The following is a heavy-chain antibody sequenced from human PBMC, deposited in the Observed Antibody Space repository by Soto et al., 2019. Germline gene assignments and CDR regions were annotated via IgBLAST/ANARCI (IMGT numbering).Heavy chain of an antibody. CDR1: GGSISGYY. CDR2: VHYSGST. V-gene: IGHV4-59*01. Sequence: SETLSLTCTVGGGSISGYYWSWIRQPPGEGLEWIGNVHYSGSTNYNPSLKSRITISADTSKNQFSLNLSSVTAADTAIYYCSRVLDPGYSDYWGQGNLVTVSS. J-gene: IGHJ4*02. CDR3: SRVLDPGYSDY.